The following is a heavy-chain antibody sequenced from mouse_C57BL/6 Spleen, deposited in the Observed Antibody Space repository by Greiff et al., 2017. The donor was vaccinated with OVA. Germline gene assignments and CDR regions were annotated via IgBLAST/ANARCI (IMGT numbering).Heavy chain of an antibody. CDR1: GYTFTSYW. V-gene: IGHV1-50*01. Sequence: VQLQQPGAELVKPGASVKLSCKASGYTFTSYWMQWVKQRPGQGLEWTGEIDPSDSYTNYNQKFKGKATLTVDTSSSTAYMQLSSLTSEDSAVYYCARSRDYDGEGLVFAYWGQGTLVTVSA. CDR3: ARSRDYDGEGLVFAY. J-gene: IGHJ3*01. CDR2: IDPSDSYT. D-gene: IGHD2-4*01.